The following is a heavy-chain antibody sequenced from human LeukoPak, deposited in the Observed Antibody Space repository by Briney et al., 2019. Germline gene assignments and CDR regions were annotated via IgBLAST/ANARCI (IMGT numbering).Heavy chain of an antibody. J-gene: IGHJ4*02. Sequence: GGSLRLSCAASGFTFSSYWMSWVRQAPGKGLEWVANIKEDGSDKYYVDSVKGRFTISRDNAKNSLYLQMNSLRAEETAVYYCARDRYYDFWTAFDYWGRGTLVTVSS. V-gene: IGHV3-7*01. D-gene: IGHD3-3*01. CDR2: IKEDGSDK. CDR1: GFTFSSYW. CDR3: ARDRYYDFWTAFDY.